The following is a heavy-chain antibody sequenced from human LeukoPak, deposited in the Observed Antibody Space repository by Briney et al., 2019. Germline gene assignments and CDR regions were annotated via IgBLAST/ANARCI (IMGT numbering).Heavy chain of an antibody. J-gene: IGHJ4*02. V-gene: IGHV4-39*07. Sequence: PSETLSLTCTVSGGSISSSSYYWGWIRQPPGKGLEWIGSIYYSGSTYYNPSLKGRVTISVDTSKNQFSLKLSSVTAADTAVYYCAREIDGDFDYWGQGTLVTVSS. D-gene: IGHD4-17*01. CDR3: AREIDGDFDY. CDR2: IYYSGST. CDR1: GGSISSSSYY.